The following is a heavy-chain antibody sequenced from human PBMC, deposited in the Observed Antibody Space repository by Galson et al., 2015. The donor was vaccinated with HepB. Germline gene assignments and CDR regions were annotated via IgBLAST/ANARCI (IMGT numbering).Heavy chain of an antibody. CDR1: GFTFSNYA. CDR3: AKPILGFSYYYTSGPILSGAFDF. J-gene: IGHJ4*02. Sequence: SLRLSCAASGFTFSNYAMSWVRQAPGKGLEWVSSFRDGDDMTFYSDSVRGRFVISRDNTKNTLFLHMNGLRAEDTALYYCAKPILGFSYYYTSGPILSGAFDFWGQGSLVSVSS. D-gene: IGHD3-10*01. V-gene: IGHV3-23*01. CDR2: FRDGDDMT.